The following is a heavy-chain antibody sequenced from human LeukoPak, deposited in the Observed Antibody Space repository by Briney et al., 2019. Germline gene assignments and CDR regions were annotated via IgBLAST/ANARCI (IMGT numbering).Heavy chain of an antibody. CDR3: ARASPYYDFWSGYYSDFDY. Sequence: PSETLSLTCTVSGVSVSSGSYYWSWIRQPPGKGLEWIGYIYYSGSTNYNPSLKSRVTISVDTSKNQFSLKLSSVTAADTAVYYCARASPYYDFWSGYYSDFDYWGQGTLVTVSS. V-gene: IGHV4-61*01. J-gene: IGHJ4*02. D-gene: IGHD3-3*01. CDR1: GVSVSSGSYY. CDR2: IYYSGST.